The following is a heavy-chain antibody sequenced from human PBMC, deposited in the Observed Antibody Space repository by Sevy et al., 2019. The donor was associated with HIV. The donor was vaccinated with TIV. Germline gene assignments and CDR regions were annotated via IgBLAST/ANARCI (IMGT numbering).Heavy chain of an antibody. CDR2: IYPGDSDT. CDR3: ARSESSGWFELDP. J-gene: IGHJ5*02. D-gene: IGHD6-19*01. Sequence: GESLKISCKGSGYTFTNYWIGWVRQMPGKGLEWMGIIYPGDSDTRYSPSFQGQVTISADKSISTAYLQWRSLTASDTAMYYCARSESSGWFELDPWGQGTLVTVSS. CDR1: GYTFTNYW. V-gene: IGHV5-51*01.